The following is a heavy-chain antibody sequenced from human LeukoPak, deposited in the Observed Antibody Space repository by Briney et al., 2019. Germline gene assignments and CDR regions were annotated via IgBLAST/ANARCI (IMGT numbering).Heavy chain of an antibody. V-gene: IGHV3-23*01. CDR3: AKDPRGRIAAAGHDAFDI. Sequence: GGSLRLSCAASGFTFSSYAMSWVRQAPGKGLEWVSAIRGSGGSTYYADSVKGRFTISRDNSKNTLYLQMNSLRAEDTAVYYCAKDPRGRIAAAGHDAFDIWGQGTMVTVSS. CDR1: GFTFSSYA. J-gene: IGHJ3*02. D-gene: IGHD6-13*01. CDR2: IRGSGGST.